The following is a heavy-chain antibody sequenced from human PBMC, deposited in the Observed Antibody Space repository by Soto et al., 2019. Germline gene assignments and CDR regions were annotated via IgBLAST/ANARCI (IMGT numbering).Heavy chain of an antibody. V-gene: IGHV3-30-3*01. CDR2: TSYDGTNK. J-gene: IGHJ5*02. D-gene: IGHD3-10*01. Sequence: QGQLVESGGGVVQPGRSLRLSCAASGFTFSNYAMHWVRQAPGKGLDWVAVTSYDGTNKYYADSVKGRFTISRDNSKNTLDLQMNSLRVEDTAVYYCARGVQGRGNWFDPWGQVTLLTVSS. CDR3: ARGVQGRGNWFDP. CDR1: GFTFSNYA.